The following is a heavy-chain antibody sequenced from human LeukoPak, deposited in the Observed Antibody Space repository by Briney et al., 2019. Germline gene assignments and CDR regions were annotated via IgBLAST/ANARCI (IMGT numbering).Heavy chain of an antibody. CDR1: GFTFSSHE. CDR3: ARSTVVLWFGDQTPPFDS. D-gene: IGHD3-10*01. J-gene: IGHJ4*02. Sequence: PGGSLRLSCAASGFTFSSHEMNWVRQAPGKGLEWISCVSSSGATTYYADSVKGRFTISRDNAKNSLYMHMNSLRAEDTGVYYCARSTVVLWFGDQTPPFDSWGQGTLVTVSS. CDR2: VSSSGATT. V-gene: IGHV3-48*03.